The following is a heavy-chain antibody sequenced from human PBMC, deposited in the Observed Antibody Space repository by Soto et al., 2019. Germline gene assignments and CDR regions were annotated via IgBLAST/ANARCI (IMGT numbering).Heavy chain of an antibody. CDR3: TRDQGGSYDSWFDP. D-gene: IGHD1-26*01. Sequence: EVQIVASGGGLVQHGGSLRLSCNFTFSMYSMEWVRQAPGKGLEWVASISSGGVSIKYADSVKGRFTSSRDNAKNSVSLQMNRLRVDDTALYFCTRDQGGSYDSWFDPWGQGPLVTVSS. CDR1: TFSMYS. V-gene: IGHV3-21*02. J-gene: IGHJ5*02. CDR2: ISSGGVSI.